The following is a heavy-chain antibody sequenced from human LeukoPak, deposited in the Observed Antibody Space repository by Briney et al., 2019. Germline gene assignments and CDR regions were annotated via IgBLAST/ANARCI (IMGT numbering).Heavy chain of an antibody. CDR3: ARERWVTTDF. J-gene: IGHJ4*02. D-gene: IGHD4-17*01. CDR2: INPNSGGT. V-gene: IGHV1-2*02. CDR1: GYTFSDYY. Sequence: ASVKVSCKASGYTFSDYYMHWVRQAPGQGLEWMGWINPNSGGTKYAQRFQGRVTITRDTAISTAYMELSSLRSDDTAVYYCARERWVTTDFWGQGTLVTVSS.